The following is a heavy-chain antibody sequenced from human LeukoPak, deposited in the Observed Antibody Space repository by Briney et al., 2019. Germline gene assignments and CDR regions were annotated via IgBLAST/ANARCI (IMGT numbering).Heavy chain of an antibody. Sequence: GGSLRLSCAASGITFNNAWMSWVRQAPGKGLEWVGGIKSETDGGTTDYAAPVKGRFTISRDNSKNTLYLQMNSLRAEDTAIYYCAKEYTGTFSPFPSYFDNWGQGTLVTVSS. V-gene: IGHV3-15*01. CDR2: IKSETDGGTT. CDR3: AKEYTGTFSPFPSYFDN. CDR1: GITFNNAW. D-gene: IGHD1-26*01. J-gene: IGHJ4*02.